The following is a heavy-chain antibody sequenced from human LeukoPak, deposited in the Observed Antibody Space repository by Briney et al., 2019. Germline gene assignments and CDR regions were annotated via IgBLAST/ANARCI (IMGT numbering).Heavy chain of an antibody. J-gene: IGHJ5*02. CDR3: ARSPPGYCSSTSCFQGWFDP. CDR2: IYYFGST. Sequence: SQTLSLTCTVSGGSITSGGYYWSWIRQPPGKGLEWIGYIYYFGSTYYNPSLKSRVTISVDTSKNQFSLKVSSVTAADTAVYYCARSPPGYCSSTSCFQGWFDPWGQGTLVTVSS. CDR1: GGSITSGGYY. D-gene: IGHD2-2*01. V-gene: IGHV4-30-4*01.